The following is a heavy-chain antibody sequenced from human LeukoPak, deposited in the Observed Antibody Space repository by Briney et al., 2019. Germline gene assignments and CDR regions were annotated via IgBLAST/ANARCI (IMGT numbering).Heavy chain of an antibody. CDR1: GGSLSSSSYY. V-gene: IGHV4-39*01. CDR3: ARQTWYYDILTGYYVRYFDY. D-gene: IGHD3-9*01. CDR2: IYHSGST. Sequence: SETLSLTCTVSGGSLSSSSYYWGWVRQPPGTGLEWVGSIYHSGSTYYNPSLKSRVTLSVDTSKNQFSLKLSSVTAADTAVYYFARQTWYYDILTGYYVRYFDYWGQGTLVTVSS. J-gene: IGHJ4*02.